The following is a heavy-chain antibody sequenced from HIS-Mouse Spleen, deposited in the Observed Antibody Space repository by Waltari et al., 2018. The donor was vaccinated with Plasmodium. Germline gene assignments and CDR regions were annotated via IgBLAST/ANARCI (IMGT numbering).Heavy chain of an antibody. CDR3: ARVVTIFGVVIDY. Sequence: EVQLVESGGGLVQPGGSLRLSCAPSGFPLLSYSLNWVRQAPGKGLEWVSYISSSSSTIYYADSVKGRFTISRDNAKNSLYLQMNSLRDEDTAVYYCARVVTIFGVVIDYWGQGTLVTVSS. D-gene: IGHD3-3*01. V-gene: IGHV3-48*02. CDR2: ISSSSSTI. CDR1: GFPLLSYS. J-gene: IGHJ4*02.